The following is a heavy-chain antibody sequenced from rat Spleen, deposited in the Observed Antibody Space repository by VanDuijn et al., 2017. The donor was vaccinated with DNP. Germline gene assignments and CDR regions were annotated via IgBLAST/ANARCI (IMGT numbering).Heavy chain of an antibody. D-gene: IGHD4-3*01. CDR3: ARWNSGHFDY. Sequence: EVQLVESGGGLVQPGRSLKLSCAASGFTFSDYNMAWVRQAPKKGLEWVATISYDGSTTNYRDSVKGRITVSRDNAKSTLYLQMSSLRSEDMATYYCARWNSGHFDYWGQGVMVPVSS. CDR2: ISYDGSTT. V-gene: IGHV5-7*01. CDR1: GFTFSDYN. J-gene: IGHJ2*01.